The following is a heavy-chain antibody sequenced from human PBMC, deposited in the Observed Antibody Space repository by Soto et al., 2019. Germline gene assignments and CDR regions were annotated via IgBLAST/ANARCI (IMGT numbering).Heavy chain of an antibody. V-gene: IGHV1-8*01. CDR1: GYTFTSYD. Sequence: ASVKVSCKASGYTFTSYDINWVRQATGQGLEWMGWMNPNSGNTGYAQKFQGRVTMTRNTSISTAYMELSSLRSEDTAVYYCAREGGDKLYYYYMDVWGKGTTVTVSS. J-gene: IGHJ6*03. CDR3: AREGGDKLYYYYMDV. CDR2: MNPNSGNT. D-gene: IGHD2-21*02.